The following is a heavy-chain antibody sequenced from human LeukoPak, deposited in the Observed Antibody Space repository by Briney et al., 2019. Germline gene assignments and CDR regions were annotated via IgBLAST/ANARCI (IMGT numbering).Heavy chain of an antibody. CDR3: ARGLLYYYDSSGYHSEAFDI. CDR2: IYHSGST. V-gene: IGHV4-30-2*01. D-gene: IGHD3-22*01. Sequence: PSQTLSLTCAVSGGSISSGGYSWSWIRQPPGKGLEWIGYIYHSGSTYYNPSLKSRVTISVDRSKNQFSLKLSSVTAADTAVYYCARGLLYYYDSSGYHSEAFDIWGQGTMVTVSS. CDR1: GGSISSGGYS. J-gene: IGHJ3*02.